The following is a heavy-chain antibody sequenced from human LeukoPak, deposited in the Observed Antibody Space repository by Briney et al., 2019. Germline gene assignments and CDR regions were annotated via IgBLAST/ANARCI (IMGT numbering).Heavy chain of an antibody. CDR1: GASISSCY. CDR3: ARHRVEVAGSYFDH. CDR2: IHYTGNT. Sequence: SETLSLTCSVSGASISSCYWSWIRQSPGKRPELEWIGFIHYTGNTRSNPSLESRVTTSVDTSKNQFSLKLSSVTAADTAVYYCARHRVEVAGSYFDHWGQGTLVIVSS. J-gene: IGHJ4*02. V-gene: IGHV4-59*08. D-gene: IGHD5-24*01.